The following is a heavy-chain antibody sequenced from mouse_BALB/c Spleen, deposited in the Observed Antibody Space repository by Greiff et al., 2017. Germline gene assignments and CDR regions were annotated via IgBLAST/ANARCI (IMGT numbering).Heavy chain of an antibody. J-gene: IGHJ4*01. Sequence: VQLVESGPGLVAPSQSLSITCTVSGFSLTSYGVHWVRQPPGKGLEWLGVIWAGGSTNYNSALMSRLSISKDNSKSQVFLKMNSLQTDDTAMYYCARRYGYDDYYAMDYWGQGTSVTVSS. D-gene: IGHD2-2*01. V-gene: IGHV2-9*02. CDR1: GFSLTSYG. CDR2: IWAGGST. CDR3: ARRYGYDDYYAMDY.